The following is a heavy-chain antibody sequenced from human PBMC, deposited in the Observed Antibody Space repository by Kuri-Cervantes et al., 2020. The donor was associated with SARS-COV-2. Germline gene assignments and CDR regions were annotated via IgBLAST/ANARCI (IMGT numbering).Heavy chain of an antibody. J-gene: IGHJ4*02. CDR3: AREYYYGSGRYYGAFDH. CDR2: INAGNGNT. CDR1: GYTFTSYA. Sequence: ASVKVSCKASGYTFTSYAMHWVRQAPGQRLEWMGWINAGNGNTKYSQKFQGRLTMTRDTPTSTVYMELSSLRSDDTAVYYCAREYYYGSGRYYGAFDHWGQGTPVTVSS. V-gene: IGHV1-3*01. D-gene: IGHD3-10*01.